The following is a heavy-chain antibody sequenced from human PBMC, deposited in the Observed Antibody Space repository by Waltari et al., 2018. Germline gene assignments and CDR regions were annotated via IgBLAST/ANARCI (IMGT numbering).Heavy chain of an antibody. D-gene: IGHD1-26*01. CDR2: IYHSGST. CDR3: ARRYSGSYRYWFDP. J-gene: IGHJ5*02. CDR1: GYSISSGYY. V-gene: IGHV4-38-2*01. Sequence: QVQLQESGPGLVKPSETLSLTCAVSGYSISSGYYWGWIRQPPGKGLGWIGSIYHSGSTYYNPSLKSRVTISVDTSKNQFSLKLSSVTAADTAVYYCARRYSGSYRYWFDPWGQGTLVTVSS.